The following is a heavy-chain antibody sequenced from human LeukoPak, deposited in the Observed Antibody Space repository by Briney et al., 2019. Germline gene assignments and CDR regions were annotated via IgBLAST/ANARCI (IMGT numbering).Heavy chain of an antibody. CDR2: ISSSSSTI. CDR3: ARAGGYPTSTWGTYYYYGMDV. J-gene: IGHJ6*02. D-gene: IGHD3-16*01. Sequence: GGSLRLSCAASGFTFSSYSMNWVRQAPGKGLEWVSYISSSSSTIYYADSVKGRFTISRDNAKNSLYLQMNSLRDEDTAVYYCARAGGYPTSTWGTYYYYGMDVGGQGTTVTVSS. CDR1: GFTFSSYS. V-gene: IGHV3-48*02.